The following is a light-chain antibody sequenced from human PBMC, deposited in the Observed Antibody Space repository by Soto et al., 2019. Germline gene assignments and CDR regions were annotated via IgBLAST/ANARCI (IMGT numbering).Light chain of an antibody. V-gene: IGKV1-39*01. Sequence: DIQMTQSPSSLSASVGDRVTITCRASQRIASYLNWYQQKPGKAPKLLIYAASRLQSGVQSRFSGSGSGTDFTLTIISLQPEDYATYYCLQSYSTPLYTFGQGTKLEMK. CDR1: QRIASY. CDR2: AAS. J-gene: IGKJ2*01. CDR3: LQSYSTPLYT.